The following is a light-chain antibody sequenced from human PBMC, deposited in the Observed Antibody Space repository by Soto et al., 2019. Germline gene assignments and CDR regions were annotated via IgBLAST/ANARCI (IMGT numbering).Light chain of an antibody. CDR2: VAS. V-gene: IGKV1-39*01. CDR1: QYISTY. CDR3: QQSFTTLGT. J-gene: IGKJ1*01. Sequence: DIQMTQSPSSLSASVXDSLTITCRASQYISTYLNWYQQKPGKAPKLLIYVASNLQSGVPSRFSGSGSGTDFTLTISSLQPDDFAVYFCQQSFTTLGTFGQGTKVDIK.